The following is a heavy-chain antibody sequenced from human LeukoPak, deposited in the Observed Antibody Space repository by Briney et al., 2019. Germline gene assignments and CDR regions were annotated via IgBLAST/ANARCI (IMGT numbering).Heavy chain of an antibody. J-gene: IGHJ4*02. D-gene: IGHD3-10*01. Sequence: PGRSLRLSCAASGFTFSSYGMHWVRQAPGKGLEWVAVISYDGSNKYYADSVKGRFTISRDNSKNTLYLQMNSLRAEDTAVYYCAKEALSDSGSYSFDYWGQGTLVTVSS. CDR1: GFTFSSYG. CDR2: ISYDGSNK. V-gene: IGHV3-30*18. CDR3: AKEALSDSGSYSFDY.